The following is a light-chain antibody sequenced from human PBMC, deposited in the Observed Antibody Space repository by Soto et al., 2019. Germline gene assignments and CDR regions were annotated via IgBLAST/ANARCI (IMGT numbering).Light chain of an antibody. J-gene: IGLJ1*01. CDR1: KSDIGVYDF. Sequence: ALTQPPCASGSPGQSVTISCTGTKSDIGVYDFVSWYQHHPGKAPRLIIYEVVQRPSGVPDRFSGSKSGNTASLTVSGLQAADEADYFCKSYAGSNTYVFGSGTKV. CDR2: EVV. V-gene: IGLV2-8*01. CDR3: KSYAGSNTYV.